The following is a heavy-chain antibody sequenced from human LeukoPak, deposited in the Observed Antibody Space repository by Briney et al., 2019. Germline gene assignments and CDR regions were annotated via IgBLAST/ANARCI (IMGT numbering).Heavy chain of an antibody. D-gene: IGHD3-10*01. CDR3: ASHTYYYGSGSYYHPIGD. CDR2: IYYSGST. J-gene: IGHJ4*02. Sequence: SQTLSLTCTVSGGSISSGDYYWSWIRQPPGKGLEWIGYIYYSGSTYYNPSLKSRVTISVDTSKNQFSLKLSSVTAADTAVYYCASHTYYYGSGSYYHPIGDWGQGTLVTVSS. CDR1: GGSISSGDYY. V-gene: IGHV4-30-4*01.